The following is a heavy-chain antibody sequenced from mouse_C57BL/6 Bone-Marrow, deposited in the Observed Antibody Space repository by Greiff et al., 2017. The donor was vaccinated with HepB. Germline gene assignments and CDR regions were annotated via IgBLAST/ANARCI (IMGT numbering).Heavy chain of an antibody. CDR2: IYPRSGNT. CDR3: AVDYDYDWPY. CDR1: GYTFTSYG. V-gene: IGHV1-81*01. J-gene: IGHJ4*01. D-gene: IGHD2-4*01. Sequence: QVQLKESGAELARPGASVKLSCKASGYTFTSYGISWVKQRTGQGLEWIGEIYPRSGNTYYNEKFKGKATLTADKSSSTAYMELRSLTSEDSAVYFCAVDYDYDWPYWGQGTSVTVSS.